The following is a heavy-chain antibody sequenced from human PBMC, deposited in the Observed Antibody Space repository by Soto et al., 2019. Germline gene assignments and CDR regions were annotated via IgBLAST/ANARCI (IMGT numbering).Heavy chain of an antibody. J-gene: IGHJ5*02. CDR2: IWYDYSNK. CDR3: AKDGNYHLNWFDP. D-gene: IGHD1-26*01. V-gene: IGHV3-33*06. Sequence: GGSLRLSCAASGFTFSTHGMHWVRQAPGKGMEWVAVIWYDYSNKYYADSVKGRFTISRDNTKNTLYLQMNSLRAEDTAVYYCAKDGNYHLNWFDPWGQGTLVTVSS. CDR1: GFTFSTHG.